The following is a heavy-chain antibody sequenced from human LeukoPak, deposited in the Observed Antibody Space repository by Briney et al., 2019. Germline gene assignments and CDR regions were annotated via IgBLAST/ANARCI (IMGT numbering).Heavy chain of an antibody. V-gene: IGHV4-39*07. D-gene: IGHD3-3*01. CDR2: IYYSGST. CDR1: GGSISSSSYY. Sequence: PSETLSLTCTVSGGSISSSSYYWGWIRQPPGKGLERIGSIYYSGSTYYNPSLKSRVTISVDTSKNQFSLKLSSVTAADTAVYYCVSWVFGVVNRFDYWGQGTLVTVSS. J-gene: IGHJ4*02. CDR3: VSWVFGVVNRFDY.